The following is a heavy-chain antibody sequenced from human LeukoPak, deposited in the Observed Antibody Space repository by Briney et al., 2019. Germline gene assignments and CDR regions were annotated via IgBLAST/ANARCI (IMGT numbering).Heavy chain of an antibody. CDR2: IYSGGST. CDR1: GFTVSSNY. Sequence: GGSLRLSCAASGFTVSSNYMSWVRQAPGKGLEWVSVIYSGGSTYYADSVKGRFTISRDNSKNTLYLQMNSLRAEDTAVYYCARDRGDSSGHLLYFDYWGQGTLVTVSS. CDR3: ARDRGDSSGHLLYFDY. D-gene: IGHD6-19*01. J-gene: IGHJ4*02. V-gene: IGHV3-66*01.